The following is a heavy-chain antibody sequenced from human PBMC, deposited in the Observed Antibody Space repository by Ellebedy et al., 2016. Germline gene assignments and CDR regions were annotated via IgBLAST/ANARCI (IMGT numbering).Heavy chain of an antibody. J-gene: IGHJ3*02. CDR2: ISYDGSNK. CDR3: ARDRLRAFDI. V-gene: IGHV3-30*19. Sequence: GGSLRLSXAASGFTFSSYGMHWVRQAPGKGLEWVAVISYDGSNKYYADSVKGRFTISRDNSKNTLYLQMNSLRAEDTAVYYCARDRLRAFDIWGQGTMVTVSS. D-gene: IGHD4-17*01. CDR1: GFTFSSYG.